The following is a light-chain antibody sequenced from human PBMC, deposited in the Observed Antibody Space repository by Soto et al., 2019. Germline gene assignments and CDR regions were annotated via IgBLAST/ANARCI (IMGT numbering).Light chain of an antibody. Sequence: QSVLTQPPSASGTPGQRVTISCSGSSSNIGSNYVYWYQQLPGMAPKLLIYRNNQRPSGVPDRFSGSKSGTSASLGISGLRSEDEADYFCAAWDDSLSGPGVFGGGTKLTVL. CDR1: SSNIGSNY. V-gene: IGLV1-47*01. CDR3: AAWDDSLSGPGV. CDR2: RNN. J-gene: IGLJ3*02.